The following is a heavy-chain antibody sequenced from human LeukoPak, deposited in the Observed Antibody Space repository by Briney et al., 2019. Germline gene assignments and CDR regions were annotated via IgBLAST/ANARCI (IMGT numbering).Heavy chain of an antibody. V-gene: IGHV3-23*01. D-gene: IGHD5-18*01. CDR1: GFTFSSYA. CDR3: AKVVRGGYSYGYYYYYYMDV. Sequence: GGSLRLSCAASGFTFSSYAMSWVRQAPGKGLEWVSAISGSGGSTYYADSVKGRFTISRDNSKNTLYLQMNSLRAEDTAVYYCAKVVRGGYSYGYYYYYYMDVWGKGTTVTVSS. CDR2: ISGSGGST. J-gene: IGHJ6*03.